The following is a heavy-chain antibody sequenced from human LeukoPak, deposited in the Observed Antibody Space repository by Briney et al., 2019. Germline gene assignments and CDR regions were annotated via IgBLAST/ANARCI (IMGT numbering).Heavy chain of an antibody. CDR2: IYTSGST. V-gene: IGHV4-4*07. CDR1: GGSISSYY. Sequence: SETLPLTCTVSGGSISSYYWSWIRQPAGKGLEWIGRIYTSGSTNYNPSLKSRVTMSVDTSKNQFSLKLSSVTAADTAVYYCARDEPLYYGAGSFYYYGMDVWGQGTTVTVSS. CDR3: ARDEPLYYGAGSFYYYGMDV. J-gene: IGHJ6*02. D-gene: IGHD3-10*01.